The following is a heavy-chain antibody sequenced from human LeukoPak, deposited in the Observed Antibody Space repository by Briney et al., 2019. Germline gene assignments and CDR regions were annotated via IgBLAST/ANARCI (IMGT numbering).Heavy chain of an antibody. CDR1: GFTFSSYA. CDR2: IKQDGSEK. J-gene: IGHJ1*01. D-gene: IGHD3-16*01. CDR3: ARRGVSGELPYFQH. V-gene: IGHV3-7*01. Sequence: GGSLRLSCAASGFTFSSYAISWARQAPGKGLEWVANIKQDGSEKYYVDSVKGRFTISRDNAKNSLYLQMNSLRAEDTAVYYCARRGVSGELPYFQHWGQGTLVTVSS.